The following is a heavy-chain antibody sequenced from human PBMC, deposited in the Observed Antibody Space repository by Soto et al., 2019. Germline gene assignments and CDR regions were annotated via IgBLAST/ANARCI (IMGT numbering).Heavy chain of an antibody. Sequence: QLQLVQSGAEVKKPGSSVRVSCKASGGTFSNAAISCVRQAPGQGLQWLGGVIPVYNTALYKQNFQGRVTITADESTNTAYMELTGLTSDDTGMYFCARDFDRGNSFGSEAFDIWGQGTMIIVSS. CDR1: GGTFSNAA. CDR2: VIPVYNTA. J-gene: IGHJ3*02. CDR3: ARDFDRGNSFGSEAFDI. D-gene: IGHD3-3*01. V-gene: IGHV1-69*01.